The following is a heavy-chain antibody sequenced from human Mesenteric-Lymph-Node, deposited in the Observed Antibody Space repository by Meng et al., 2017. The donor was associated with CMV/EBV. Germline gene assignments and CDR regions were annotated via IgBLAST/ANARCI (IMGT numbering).Heavy chain of an antibody. CDR2: TYYRSKWNN. CDR1: GDRVSSNRAT. D-gene: IGHD3-16*01. CDR3: LRDGTWGH. J-gene: IGHJ4*02. V-gene: IGHV6-1*01. Sequence: FAIAGDRVSSNRATWYWIRQSPSRGLEWLGRTYYRSKWNNDYAVSVKSRIAINPDTAKNQFSLQLNSVTPEDTAVYYCLRDGTWGHWGQGTLVTVSS.